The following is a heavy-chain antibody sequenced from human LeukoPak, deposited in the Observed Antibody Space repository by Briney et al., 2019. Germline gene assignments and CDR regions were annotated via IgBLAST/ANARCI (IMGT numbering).Heavy chain of an antibody. Sequence: GGSLRLSCAASGFTFSNYWMSWVRQAPGKGLEWVANIKQGGSEKYYVDSVKGRFTISRDHAKKSLYLQMNSLRAEDTAVYYCARDAFRARYFDLWGRGTLVTVS. D-gene: IGHD3-10*01. CDR3: ARDAFRARYFDL. CDR2: IKQGGSEK. V-gene: IGHV3-7*01. CDR1: GFTFSNYW. J-gene: IGHJ2*01.